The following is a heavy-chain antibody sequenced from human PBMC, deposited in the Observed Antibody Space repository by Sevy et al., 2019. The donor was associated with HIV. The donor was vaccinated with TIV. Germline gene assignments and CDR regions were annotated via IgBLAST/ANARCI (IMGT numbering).Heavy chain of an antibody. CDR3: ARGGSSGYHNYFGY. J-gene: IGHJ4*02. CDR2: ISGSGDSP. Sequence: GGSLRLSCAASGFTFSSYAMNWVRQAPGKGLEWVSVISGSGDSPYYGDSVKGRFTISRDNSKNTLYLQMKSLRVEDTAVYYCARGGSSGYHNYFGYWGQGTLVTVSS. V-gene: IGHV3-23*01. CDR1: GFTFSSYA. D-gene: IGHD3-22*01.